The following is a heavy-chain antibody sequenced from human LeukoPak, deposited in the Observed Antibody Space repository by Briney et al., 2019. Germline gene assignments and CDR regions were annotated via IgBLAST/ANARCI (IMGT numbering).Heavy chain of an antibody. CDR2: ISGSGGST. Sequence: GGSLRLSCAASGFTFSSCAMSWVRQAPGKGLEWVSAISGSGGSTYYADSVKGRFTISRDNSKNTLYLQMNSLRAEDTAVYYCAASPYESDYFDYWGQGTLVTVSS. D-gene: IGHD5-12*01. V-gene: IGHV3-23*01. CDR1: GFTFSSCA. J-gene: IGHJ4*02. CDR3: AASPYESDYFDY.